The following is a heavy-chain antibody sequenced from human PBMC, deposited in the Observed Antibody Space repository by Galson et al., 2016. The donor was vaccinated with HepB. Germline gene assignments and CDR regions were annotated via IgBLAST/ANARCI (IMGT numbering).Heavy chain of an antibody. J-gene: IGHJ5*02. CDR3: VRDLGYGATNH. Sequence: SLRLSCAASGFTLSGYIMNWVRQAPGKGLEWVSSISSRSTAIYYADSVKSRFTISRDNAKNSVFLRMNSLTAEDTAVYYCVRDLGYGATNHWGQGTLVTVSS. V-gene: IGHV3-21*01. D-gene: IGHD1-26*01. CDR2: ISSRSTAI. CDR1: GFTLSGYI.